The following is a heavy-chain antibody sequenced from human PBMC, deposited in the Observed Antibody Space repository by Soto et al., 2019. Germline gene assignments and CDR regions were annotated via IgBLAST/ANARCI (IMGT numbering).Heavy chain of an antibody. CDR3: AKDRDY. V-gene: IGHV3-30*18. Sequence: QVQLVESGGGVVQPGRSLRLSCAASGFTFSSYGMHWVRQAPGKGLEWAAVISYDGSNKYYADSVKGRFTISRDNSKNTLYLKMNSLRAEDTAVYYCAKDRDYWGQGTLVTVSS. J-gene: IGHJ4*02. CDR2: ISYDGSNK. CDR1: GFTFSSYG.